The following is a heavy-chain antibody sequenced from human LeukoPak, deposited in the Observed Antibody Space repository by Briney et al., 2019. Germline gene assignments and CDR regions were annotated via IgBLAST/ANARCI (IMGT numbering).Heavy chain of an antibody. Sequence: SGGSLRLSCAASGFTFSSYWMSWVRQAPGKGLEWVSAISGSGRSTYYADSVKGRFTISRDNSKKTLYLQMNNLRAEDTAVYYCARKKRVDTDSIMVYYYYAMDVWGQGTTVTVSS. CDR1: GFTFSSYW. D-gene: IGHD5-18*01. J-gene: IGHJ6*02. CDR3: ARKKRVDTDSIMVYYYYAMDV. CDR2: ISGSGRST. V-gene: IGHV3-23*01.